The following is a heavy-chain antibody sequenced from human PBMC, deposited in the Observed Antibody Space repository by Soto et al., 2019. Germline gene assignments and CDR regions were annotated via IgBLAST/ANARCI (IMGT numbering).Heavy chain of an antibody. CDR3: ARDTKTPGGHWYLDL. Sequence: SETLSLTCVVSSGSISSSDWWNWVRQPPGKGLEWIGEIFHDGKNNYNPSLKSRVTISVDKSKNQFSLNLNSATAADTAIYYCARDTKTPGGHWYLDLWGRGTLVTVSS. D-gene: IGHD2-15*01. CDR2: IFHDGKN. CDR1: SGSISSSDW. J-gene: IGHJ2*01. V-gene: IGHV4-4*02.